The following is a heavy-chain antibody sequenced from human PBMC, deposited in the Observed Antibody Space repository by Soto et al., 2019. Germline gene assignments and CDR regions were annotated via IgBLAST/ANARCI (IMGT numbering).Heavy chain of an antibody. Sequence: PGGSLRLSWAASGFTFSSYWMSWVRQAPGKGLEWVANIKQDGSEKYYVDSVKGRFTISRDNAKNSLHLQMNSLRAEDTAVYYCASRVVPAAMLDYYGMDVWGQGTTVTVSS. V-gene: IGHV3-7*01. CDR1: GFTFSSYW. CDR2: IKQDGSEK. J-gene: IGHJ6*02. CDR3: ASRVVPAAMLDYYGMDV. D-gene: IGHD2-2*01.